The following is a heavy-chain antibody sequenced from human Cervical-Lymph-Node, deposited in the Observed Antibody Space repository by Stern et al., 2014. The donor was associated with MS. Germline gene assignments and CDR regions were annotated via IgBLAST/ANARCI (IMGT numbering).Heavy chain of an antibody. Sequence: VQLVESGGGVVHPGRSLRLSCAASGFTFSSSGMHWVRQAPGKGLEWLASIWYDGSNRYYADSVKGRFTISRDNSKNTLYLQMNSLRAEDTAVYYCAREGGNTAEYFQHWGQGTLVTVSS. V-gene: IGHV3-33*01. D-gene: IGHD4-23*01. CDR1: GFTFSSSG. J-gene: IGHJ1*01. CDR3: AREGGNTAEYFQH. CDR2: IWYDGSNR.